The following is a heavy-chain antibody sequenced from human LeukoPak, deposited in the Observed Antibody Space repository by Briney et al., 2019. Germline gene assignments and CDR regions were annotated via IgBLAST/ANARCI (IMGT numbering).Heavy chain of an antibody. CDR3: STTIRGWYGVGDY. CDR1: GGSISSSSYS. D-gene: IGHD6-19*01. V-gene: IGHV4-39*01. J-gene: IGHJ4*02. CDR2: SSYSGST. Sequence: SETLSLTCTVSGGSISSSSYSWGWIRQPPGKGLEYIGSSSYSGSTYYNPSLKSRVTISVDTSKNQFSLNLNSVTAADTAVYYCSTTIRGWYGVGDYWGQGVLVTVSS.